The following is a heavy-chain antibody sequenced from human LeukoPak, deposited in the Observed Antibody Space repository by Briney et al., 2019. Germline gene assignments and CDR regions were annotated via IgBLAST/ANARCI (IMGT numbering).Heavy chain of an antibody. CDR2: INAGNDNT. J-gene: IGHJ5*02. CDR1: GYTFTSYA. D-gene: IGHD2-15*01. CDR3: ARDLGYCTGGTCYPNWFDP. V-gene: IGHV1-3*01. Sequence: ASVKVSRKASGYTFTSYAMHWVRQAPGQRLEWMGWINAGNDNTKYSQKFQGRVTITRDTSTSTAYMKQSSLRSEDTAVYYCARDLGYCTGGTCYPNWFDPWGQGTLVTVSS.